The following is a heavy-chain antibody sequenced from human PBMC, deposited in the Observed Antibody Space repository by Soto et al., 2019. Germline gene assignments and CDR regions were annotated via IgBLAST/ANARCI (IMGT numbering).Heavy chain of an antibody. Sequence: PGESLKISCKGSGYSFTNYWIGWVRQMPGKGLEWMGIIYPGDSDTRYSPSFQGQVTISADKSISTAYLQWSSLKASDTAMYYCATYYYDSSGYYGYWGQGTLVTVSS. D-gene: IGHD3-22*01. V-gene: IGHV5-51*01. CDR2: IYPGDSDT. J-gene: IGHJ4*02. CDR3: ATYYYDSSGYYGY. CDR1: GYSFTNYW.